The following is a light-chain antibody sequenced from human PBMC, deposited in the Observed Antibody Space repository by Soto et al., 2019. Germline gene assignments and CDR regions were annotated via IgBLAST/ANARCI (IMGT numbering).Light chain of an antibody. CDR1: SSDFGGYNF. CDR2: AVS. CDR3: CSYTSYSPYV. J-gene: IGLJ1*01. V-gene: IGLV2-14*01. Sequence: QSAPTQPASVSGSPGQSITISCTGTSSDFGGYNFVSWYQHRPGKAPKLMIYAVSNRPSGVSNRFSGSKSGNTASLTISGLQAEDEADYYCCSYTSYSPYVFGTGTKVTVL.